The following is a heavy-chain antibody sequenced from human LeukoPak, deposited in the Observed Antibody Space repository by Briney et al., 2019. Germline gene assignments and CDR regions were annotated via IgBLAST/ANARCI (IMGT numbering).Heavy chain of an antibody. V-gene: IGHV3-7*03. CDR2: IKQDGSEK. D-gene: IGHD6-19*01. Sequence: GGSLRLSCAASGFTFSSYWMSWVRQAPGKGLEWVANIKQDGSEKYYVDSVKGRFTISRDNSKNTLYLQMNSLRAEDTAVYYCSFERARSGRGSGWRIFDYWGQGTLVTVSS. CDR3: SFERARSGRGSGWRIFDY. CDR1: GFTFSSYW. J-gene: IGHJ4*02.